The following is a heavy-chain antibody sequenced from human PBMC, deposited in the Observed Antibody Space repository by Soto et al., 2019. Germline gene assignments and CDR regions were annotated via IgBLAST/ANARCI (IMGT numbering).Heavy chain of an antibody. CDR1: GGSFRGYY. V-gene: IGHV4-34*01. J-gene: IGHJ3*02. Sequence: SETLSLTCAVYGGSFRGYYWSWIRQPPGKGLEWIGKINHRGSTNYNPSLKSRVTISVDTSKNQFSLKLSSVTAADTAVYYCATPQGYSSSSGAFDIWGQGTMVTVSS. D-gene: IGHD6-6*01. CDR3: ATPQGYSSSSGAFDI. CDR2: INHRGST.